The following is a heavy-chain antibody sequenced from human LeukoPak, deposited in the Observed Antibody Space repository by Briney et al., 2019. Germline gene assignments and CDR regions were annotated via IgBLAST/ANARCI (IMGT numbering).Heavy chain of an antibody. CDR3: AKLLKTFDY. J-gene: IGHJ4*02. D-gene: IGHD2-8*02. CDR2: ISYDGSNK. CDR1: GFTFSSYG. V-gene: IGHV3-30*18. Sequence: PGGSLRLSCAASGFTFSSYGMHWVRQAPGKGLEWVAVISYDGSNKYYADSVKGRFTISRDNSKNTLYLQMNSLRAEDTAVYYCAKLLKTFDYWAREPWSPSPQ.